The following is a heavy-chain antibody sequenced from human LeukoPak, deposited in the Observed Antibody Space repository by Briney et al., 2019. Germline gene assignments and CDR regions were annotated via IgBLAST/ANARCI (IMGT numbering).Heavy chain of an antibody. J-gene: IGHJ4*02. Sequence: PGGSLRLSCAASGFTFSSYAMSWVRQAPEKGLEWVSAISGSGGSTYYADSVKGRFTISRDNSKNTLYLQMNSLRAEDTAVYYCAKDQQWLPEGDYWGQGTLVTVSS. CDR1: GFTFSSYA. CDR3: AKDQQWLPEGDY. V-gene: IGHV3-23*01. CDR2: ISGSGGST. D-gene: IGHD6-19*01.